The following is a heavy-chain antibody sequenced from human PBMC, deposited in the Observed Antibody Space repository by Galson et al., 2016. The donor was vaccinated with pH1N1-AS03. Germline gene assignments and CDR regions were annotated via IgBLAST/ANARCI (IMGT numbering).Heavy chain of an antibody. J-gene: IGHJ4*02. CDR3: VAYGSGTQAYFDY. V-gene: IGHV1-46*01. Sequence: SVKVSCKASGYTFTRYYMHWVRQAPGQGLEWMGVIDPSGGGTVYAQKFHGRVTMTRDTSTTTAHMELSSLRSEDTAIYYCVAYGSGTQAYFDYWGQGTLVTVSS. CDR1: GYTFTRYY. D-gene: IGHD3-10*01. CDR2: IDPSGGGT.